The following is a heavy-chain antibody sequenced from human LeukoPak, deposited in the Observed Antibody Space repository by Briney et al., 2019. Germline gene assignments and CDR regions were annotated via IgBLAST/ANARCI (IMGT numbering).Heavy chain of an antibody. CDR3: VLVRDRSLKIWFDP. Sequence: SETLSLTCTVSGGSMSSYYWSWIRQPPGKRLEWIGYIYYSGNTNSNPSLKSRVTISVDTSKSQFSLNLSAVTGPDTVLYYYVLVRDRSLKIWFDPWGEGTLDTVSS. D-gene: IGHD2-2*01. CDR2: IYYSGNT. CDR1: GGSMSSYY. J-gene: IGHJ5*02. V-gene: IGHV4-59*01.